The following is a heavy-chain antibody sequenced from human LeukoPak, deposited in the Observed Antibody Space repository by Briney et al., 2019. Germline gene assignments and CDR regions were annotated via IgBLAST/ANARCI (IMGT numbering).Heavy chain of an antibody. CDR3: AKTVGYYYYYMDV. CDR2: IRYDGSNK. V-gene: IGHV3-30*02. Sequence: PGGSLRLSCAASGFTFSSYGMHWVRQAPGKGLEWVAFIRYDGSNKYYADSVKGRFTISRDNSKNTLYLQMNSLRAEDTAVYYCAKTVGYYYYYMDVWGKGTTVTISS. CDR1: GFTFSSYG. J-gene: IGHJ6*03. D-gene: IGHD2-15*01.